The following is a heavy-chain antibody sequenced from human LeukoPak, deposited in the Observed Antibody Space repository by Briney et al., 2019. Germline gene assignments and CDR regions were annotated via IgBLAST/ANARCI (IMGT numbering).Heavy chain of an antibody. J-gene: IGHJ1*01. CDR2: INPSGGST. D-gene: IGHD3-22*01. CDR1: GYTFTSYY. CDR3: ASGTYYYDSGGYYEYFQQ. Sequence: ASVKVSCKASGYTFTSYYMHWVRQAPGQGLEWMGIINPSGGSTNYAQNFQGRVTITADKSTSTVYMEPSSLRSEDTAVYYCASGTYYYDSGGYYEYFQQWGQGTLVTVSS. V-gene: IGHV1-46*01.